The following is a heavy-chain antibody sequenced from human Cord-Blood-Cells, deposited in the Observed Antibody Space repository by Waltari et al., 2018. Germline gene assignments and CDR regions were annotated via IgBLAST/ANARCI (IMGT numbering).Heavy chain of an antibody. CDR2: IYPGDSDT. J-gene: IGHJ4*02. CDR3: AIRSGSYYGIDY. D-gene: IGHD1-26*01. V-gene: IGHV5-51*01. Sequence: EYMGIIYPGDSDTRYSPSFQGQVTISADKSISTAYLQWSSLKASDTAMYYCAIRSGSYYGIDYWGQGTLVTVSS.